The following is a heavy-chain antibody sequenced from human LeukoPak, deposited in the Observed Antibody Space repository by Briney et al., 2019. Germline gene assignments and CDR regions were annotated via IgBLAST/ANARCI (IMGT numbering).Heavy chain of an antibody. J-gene: IGHJ5*02. CDR1: GGSISSAAYS. CDR2: IFHSGST. D-gene: IGHD1-1*01. CDR3: ARGNDFNWFDP. Sequence: SETLSLTCAVSGGSISSAAYSWNWIRQPPGKGLEWIGYIFHSGSTYYNPSLKSRVTISVDRSKNQLSLKLSSVTAADTAVYYCARGNDFNWFDPWGQGTLVTVSS. V-gene: IGHV4-30-2*01.